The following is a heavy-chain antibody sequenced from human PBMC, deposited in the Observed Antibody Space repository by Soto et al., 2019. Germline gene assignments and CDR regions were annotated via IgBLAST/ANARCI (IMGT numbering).Heavy chain of an antibody. Sequence: QGQLVQSGAEVKKPGASVKVSCTASGNTFTNFGVTWVRQAPGQGLEWIGWISAYTYDQNYAQKFQGRVTMTIDTSTRTAYLDLRSLTSDDTAVYYCARVIPGAEAWFDPWGQGTLVTVSS. V-gene: IGHV1-18*01. CDR2: ISAYTYDQ. CDR3: ARVIPGAEAWFDP. CDR1: GNTFTNFG. J-gene: IGHJ5*02. D-gene: IGHD2-2*01.